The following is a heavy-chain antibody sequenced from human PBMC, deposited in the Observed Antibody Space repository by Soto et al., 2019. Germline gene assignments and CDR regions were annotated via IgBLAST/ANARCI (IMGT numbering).Heavy chain of an antibody. CDR3: ARLAAAGIKQIDY. CDR1: GGTFSSYA. J-gene: IGHJ4*02. D-gene: IGHD6-13*01. CDR2: IIPIFGTA. Sequence: SVKVSCKASGGTFSSYAISWVRQAPGQGLEWMGGIIPIFGTANYAQKFQGRVTITADESTSTAYMELSSLRSEDTAVYYCARLAAAGIKQIDYWGQGTLVTVSS. V-gene: IGHV1-69*13.